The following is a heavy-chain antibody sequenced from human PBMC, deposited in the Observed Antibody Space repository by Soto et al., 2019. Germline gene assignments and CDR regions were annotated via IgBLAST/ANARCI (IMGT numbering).Heavy chain of an antibody. CDR3: ARPRGDCSCGSCYSRDGMDV. V-gene: IGHV3-66*04. CDR1: GFTVSSNY. Sequence: EVQLVESGGGLVQPGGSLRLSCAASGFTVSSNYMSWVRQAPGKGLEWVSVIYSGGSTYYADSVKGRFTISRDNSKNTLYSQMSSRRAEDTAVYYCARPRGDCSCGSCYSRDGMDVWGQGTTVSVSS. CDR2: IYSGGST. D-gene: IGHD2-15*01. J-gene: IGHJ6*02.